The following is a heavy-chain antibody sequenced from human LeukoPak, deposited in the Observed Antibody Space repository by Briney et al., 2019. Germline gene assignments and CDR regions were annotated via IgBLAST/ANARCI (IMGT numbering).Heavy chain of an antibody. J-gene: IGHJ4*02. CDR2: INPSGGST. CDR3: ARGIRPAYYDSSGYYYK. D-gene: IGHD3-22*01. V-gene: IGHV1-46*03. CDR1: GYTFTSYY. Sequence: ASVKVSCKASGYTFTSYYMHWARQAPGQGLEWMGIINPSGGSTSYAQKFQGRVTMTRDTSTSTVYMELSSLRSEDTAVYYCARGIRPAYYDSSGYYYKWGQGTLVTVSS.